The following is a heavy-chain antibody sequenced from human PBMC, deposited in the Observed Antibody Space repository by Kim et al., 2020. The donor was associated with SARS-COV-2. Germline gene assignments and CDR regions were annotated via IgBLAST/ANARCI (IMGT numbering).Heavy chain of an antibody. CDR3: ARGPRVWYCSGGSCYSPLHSYGMDV. CDR2: IYHSGST. J-gene: IGHJ6*02. D-gene: IGHD2-15*01. Sequence: SETLSLTCTVSGYSISSGYYWGWIRQPPGKGLEWIGSIYHSGSTYYNPSLKSRVTISVDTSKNQFSLKLSSVTAADTAVYYCARGPRVWYCSGGSCYSPLHSYGMDVWGQGTTVTVSS. V-gene: IGHV4-38-2*02. CDR1: GYSISSGYY.